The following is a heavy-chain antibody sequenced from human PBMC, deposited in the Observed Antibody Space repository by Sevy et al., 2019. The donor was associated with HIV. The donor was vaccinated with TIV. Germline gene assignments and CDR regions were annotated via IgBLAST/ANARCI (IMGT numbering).Heavy chain of an antibody. CDR1: GFTFTSYS. CDR2: ISSDSTTI. J-gene: IGHJ4*02. D-gene: IGHD4-17*01. CDR3: ARNCYGDYIIDS. Sequence: GGSLRLSCAASGFTFTSYSMNWVRQAPGKGLEWISYISSDSTTIYYVECVKGRFTISRDNANNALYLQMISLRDEDTAVYYCARNCYGDYIIDSWGQGTPVTVSS. V-gene: IGHV3-48*02.